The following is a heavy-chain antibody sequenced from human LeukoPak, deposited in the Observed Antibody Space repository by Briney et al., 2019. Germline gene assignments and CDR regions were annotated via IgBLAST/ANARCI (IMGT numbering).Heavy chain of an antibody. CDR3: AKQGGTYYDSSGYYY. Sequence: GGSLRLSCAASGFTFSSYAMNWVRQAPGKGLEWVSGISGSGGSTYYADSVKGRFTISRGNSKNTLYLQMNSLRAEDTAVYYCAKQGGTYYDSSGYYYWGQGTLVTVSS. J-gene: IGHJ4*02. CDR1: GFTFSSYA. V-gene: IGHV3-23*01. CDR2: ISGSGGST. D-gene: IGHD3-22*01.